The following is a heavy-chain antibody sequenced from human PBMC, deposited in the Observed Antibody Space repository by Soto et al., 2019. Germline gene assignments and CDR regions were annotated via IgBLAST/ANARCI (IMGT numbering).Heavy chain of an antibody. D-gene: IGHD2-2*01. CDR1: GGTFSSYA. CDR2: IIPIFGTA. V-gene: IGHV1-69*13. J-gene: IGHJ6*02. CDR3: ARCDTSCPLYYYYYGMDV. Sequence: SVKVSCKASGGTFSSYAISWVRQAPGQGLEGMGGIIPIFGTANYAQKFQGRVTITADESTSTAYMELSSLRSEDTAVYYCARCDTSCPLYYYYYGMDVWGQGTTVTVSS.